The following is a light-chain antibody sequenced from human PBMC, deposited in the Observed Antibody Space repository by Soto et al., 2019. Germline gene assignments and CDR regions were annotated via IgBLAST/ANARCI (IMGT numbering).Light chain of an antibody. V-gene: IGKV3-20*01. CDR2: GAS. CDR1: QSVSNNS. CDR3: QQYGRLGT. J-gene: IGKJ4*02. Sequence: IGVTQSPATVSLYGVERVTXSCRASQSVSNNSLAWYEQKPGQPPRLLIYGASNRATGIPDRFRGSGSGTDFTLTISRLEHEDFAVYYSQQYGRLGTFGGGSKVDI.